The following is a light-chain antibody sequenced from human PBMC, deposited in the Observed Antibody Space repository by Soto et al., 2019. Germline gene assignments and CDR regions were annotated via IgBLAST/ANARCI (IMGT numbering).Light chain of an antibody. CDR3: QQYYSYPPF. CDR1: QGISSY. CDR2: AAS. J-gene: IGKJ4*01. Sequence: AIRMTQSPSSFSASTGDRVTITCRASQGISSYLAWYQQKPGKAPKLLIYAASTLQSGVPSRFSGSGSGTDLTLTISCLQSEDFATYYCQQYYSYPPFFGGGTKVEIK. V-gene: IGKV1-8*01.